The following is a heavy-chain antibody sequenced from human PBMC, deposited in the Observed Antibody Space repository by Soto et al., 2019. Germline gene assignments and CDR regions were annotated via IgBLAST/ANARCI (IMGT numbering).Heavy chain of an antibody. CDR1: GFTFSSYG. D-gene: IGHD6-13*01. CDR2: ISYDGSNK. CDR3: AKAHSSSWYPDSD. V-gene: IGHV3-30*18. J-gene: IGHJ4*02. Sequence: GGSLRLSCAASGFTFSSYGMHWVRQAPGKGLEWVAVISYDGSNKYYADSVKGRFTISRDNSKNTLYLQMNSLRAEDTAVYYCAKAHSSSWYPDSDWGQGTLVTVSS.